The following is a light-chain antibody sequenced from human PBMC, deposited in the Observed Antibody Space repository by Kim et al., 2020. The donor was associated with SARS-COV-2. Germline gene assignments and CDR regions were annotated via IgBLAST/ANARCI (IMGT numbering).Light chain of an antibody. CDR3: GAWDSSLDALV. CDR1: RSNIWDNS. V-gene: IGLV1-51*01. Sequence: GQKVTISCSGNRSNIWDNSVSWYQQRPGTAPNLLIYDNNERPSGIPDRFSGSKSGTSATLGITGLQTGDEADYYCGAWDSSLDALVFGGGTQLTVL. J-gene: IGLJ2*01. CDR2: DNN.